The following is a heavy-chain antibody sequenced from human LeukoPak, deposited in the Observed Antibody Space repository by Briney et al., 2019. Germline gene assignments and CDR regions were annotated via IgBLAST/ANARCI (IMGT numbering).Heavy chain of an antibody. J-gene: IGHJ4*02. CDR3: ARPRIYYGSGSYYKVSHPVDY. CDR2: IYPGDFDT. D-gene: IGHD3-10*01. V-gene: IGHV5-51*01. CDR1: GYSFTNYW. Sequence: GESLKISCKGSGYSFTNYWIGWVRQMPGKGLEWMGIIYPGDFDTRYSPSFQGQVTISADKSISTAYLQWSSLKASDTAMYYCARPRIYYGSGSYYKVSHPVDYWGQGTLVTVSS.